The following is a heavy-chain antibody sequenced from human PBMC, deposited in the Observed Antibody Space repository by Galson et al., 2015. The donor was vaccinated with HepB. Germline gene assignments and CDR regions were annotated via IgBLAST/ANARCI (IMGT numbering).Heavy chain of an antibody. CDR1: GFTFSNYA. CDR2: ISGSDGTT. D-gene: IGHD5-24*01. J-gene: IGHJ4*02. Sequence: SLRLSCAASGFTFSNYAMSWVRQAPGKGLEWVSVISGSDGTTFYADSVKGRFTISRDNSKNTLFLQMDSLRAEDTAVYYCAKTLRDGYNGIPAYFDYWGQGTLVTVSS. CDR3: AKTLRDGYNGIPAYFDY. V-gene: IGHV3-23*01.